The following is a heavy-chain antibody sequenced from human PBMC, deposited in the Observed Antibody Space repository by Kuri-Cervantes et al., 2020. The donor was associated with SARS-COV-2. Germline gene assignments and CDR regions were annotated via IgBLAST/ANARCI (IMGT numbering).Heavy chain of an antibody. D-gene: IGHD3-22*01. Sequence: GESLKISCAASGFTFSSYGMHWVRQAPGKGLEWVAFIRHDGSNKYYADSVKGRFTISRDNSKNTLYLQMNSLRAEDTAVYYCALHGGYYSLFFDYWGQGTLVTVSS. CDR3: ALHGGYYSLFFDY. CDR1: GFTFSSYG. CDR2: IRHDGSNK. V-gene: IGHV3-30*02. J-gene: IGHJ4*02.